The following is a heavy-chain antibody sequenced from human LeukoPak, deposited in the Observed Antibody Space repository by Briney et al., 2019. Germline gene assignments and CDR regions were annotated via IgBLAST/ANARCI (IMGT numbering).Heavy chain of an antibody. D-gene: IGHD7-27*01. J-gene: IGHJ4*02. CDR3: ARGPPNWGYDY. CDR2: INHSGST. CDR1: GGSFSGYY. Sequence: MPSETLSLTCAVYGGSFSGYYWSWVRQPPGRGLEWIGEINHSGSTNYNPSLKSRVTISVDTSKNQFSLKLSSVTAADTAVYYCARGPPNWGYDYWGPGTLVTVSS. V-gene: IGHV4-34*01.